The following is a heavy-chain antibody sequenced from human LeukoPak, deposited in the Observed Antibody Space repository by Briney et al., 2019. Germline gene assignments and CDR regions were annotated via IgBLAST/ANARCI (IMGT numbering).Heavy chain of an antibody. CDR1: GFTFSSYG. CDR3: AAFPPASDIVVVVAAGDYFDY. J-gene: IGHJ4*02. CDR2: IRYDGSNK. Sequence: PGGSLRLSCAASGFTFSSYGMHWVRQAPGKGLEWVAFIRYDGSNKYYADSVKGRFTISRDNSKNTLYLQMNSLRAEDTAVYYCAAFPPASDIVVVVAAGDYFDYWGQGTLVTVSS. V-gene: IGHV3-30*02. D-gene: IGHD2-15*01.